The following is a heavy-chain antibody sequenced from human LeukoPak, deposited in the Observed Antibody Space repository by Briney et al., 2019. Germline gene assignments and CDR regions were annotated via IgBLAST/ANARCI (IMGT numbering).Heavy chain of an antibody. CDR1: GFTFSSYA. V-gene: IGHV3-23*01. Sequence: GGSLRLSCAASGFTFSSYAMSWVHQAPGKGLEWVSAISGSGGSTYYADSVKGRFTISRDNSKNTLYLQMNSLRAEDTAVYYCAKLGETYDFWSGYPDYYYYYGMDVWGQGTTVTVSS. CDR3: AKLGETYDFWSGYPDYYYYYGMDV. J-gene: IGHJ6*02. CDR2: ISGSGGST. D-gene: IGHD3-3*01.